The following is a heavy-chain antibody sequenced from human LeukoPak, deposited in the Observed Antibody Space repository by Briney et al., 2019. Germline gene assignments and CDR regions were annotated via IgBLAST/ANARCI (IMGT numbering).Heavy chain of an antibody. J-gene: IGHJ4*02. CDR3: ARHPNYCSSTSCYAFDY. D-gene: IGHD2-2*01. V-gene: IGHV4-34*01. Sequence: PSDTLSLTCAVYGGSFSGYYWSWIRQPPGKGLEWIGEINHSGSTNYNPSLKSRVTISVDTSKNQFSLKLSSVTAADTAVYYCARHPNYCSSTSCYAFDYWGQGTLVTVSS. CDR1: GGSFSGYY. CDR2: INHSGST.